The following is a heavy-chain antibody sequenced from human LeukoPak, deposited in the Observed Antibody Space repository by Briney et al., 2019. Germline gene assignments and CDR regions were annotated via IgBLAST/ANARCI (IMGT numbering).Heavy chain of an antibody. V-gene: IGHV4-4*07. J-gene: IGHJ4*02. CDR2: IYTSGST. Sequence: SETLSLTCTVSGGSISSYYWSWIRQPAGKGLEWIGRIYTSGSTNYNPSLKSRVTMSVDTSKNQFSLKLSSVTAADTAVYYCARNYYDSSGYQTFDYWGQGTLVTVSS. CDR3: ARNYYDSSGYQTFDY. CDR1: GGSISSYY. D-gene: IGHD3-22*01.